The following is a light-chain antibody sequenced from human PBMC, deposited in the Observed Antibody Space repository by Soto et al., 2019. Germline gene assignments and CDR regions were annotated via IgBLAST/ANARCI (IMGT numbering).Light chain of an antibody. V-gene: IGLV1-40*01. CDR1: SSNIGAGYD. CDR2: ANS. J-gene: IGLJ1*01. CDR3: QSYDSSLSGYV. Sequence: QPVLTQPPSVSGVPGQRVTISCAGGSSNIGAGYDVHWYQQLPGTAPKLLIYANSNRPSGVPDRFSGSKSGASASLAITGLQAEDEADYYCQSYDSSLSGYVFGTGTKLTVL.